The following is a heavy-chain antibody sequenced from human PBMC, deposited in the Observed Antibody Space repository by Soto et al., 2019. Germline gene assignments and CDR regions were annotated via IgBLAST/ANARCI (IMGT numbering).Heavy chain of an antibody. V-gene: IGHV2-5*02. CDR1: GFSLTTTSMR. D-gene: IGHD2-21*01. J-gene: IGHJ4*02. CDR3: AHAGVYDLVSFDH. CDR2: IYWDDDQ. Sequence: QITLKESGPPLVRPAQTLTLTCAFSGFSLTTTSMRVAWVRQPPGKALEWLALIYWDDDQRYSPSLKDRLTISKYTSRSRLVLTISNMNPDDTGTYFCAHAGVYDLVSFDHWSPVTLVTVSS.